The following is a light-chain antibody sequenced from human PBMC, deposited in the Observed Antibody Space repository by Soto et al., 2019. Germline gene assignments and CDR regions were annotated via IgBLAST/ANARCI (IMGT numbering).Light chain of an antibody. Sequence: QSVLTQPPSVSGAPGQRVTISCTGSSSNIGAGYDVHWYQQLPGTAPKLLIYGNSNRPSGVPDRFSGSKSGTSASLAITGHQAEDEADYYCQSYDSSLSSPYVFGTGNKVTVL. CDR3: QSYDSSLSSPYV. CDR1: SSNIGAGYD. J-gene: IGLJ1*01. CDR2: GNS. V-gene: IGLV1-40*01.